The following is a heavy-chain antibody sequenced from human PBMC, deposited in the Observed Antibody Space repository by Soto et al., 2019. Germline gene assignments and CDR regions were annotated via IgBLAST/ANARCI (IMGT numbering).Heavy chain of an antibody. Sequence: GASVKVSCKASGYTFTSYGISWLRQAPGQGLEWMGWISGHNGITNYAQKVQGRVTMTTDTSTSTAYMELRSLRSDDTAVYYCAKFDPGYSSGWPFDYWGQGTLVTVSS. V-gene: IGHV1-18*04. CDR2: ISGHNGIT. J-gene: IGHJ4*02. CDR3: AKFDPGYSSGWPFDY. CDR1: GYTFTSYG. D-gene: IGHD6-19*01.